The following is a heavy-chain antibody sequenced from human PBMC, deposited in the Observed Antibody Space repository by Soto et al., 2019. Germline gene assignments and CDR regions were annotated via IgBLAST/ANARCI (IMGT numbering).Heavy chain of an antibody. CDR2: IYHTGNA. CDR3: ARDFFDSSDYTTNWFDP. CDR1: VDSICNLRFY. V-gene: IGHV4-39*01. Sequence: DTLSLTCSVSVDSICNLRFYWFRFREPPGEGLEWIGSIYHTGNAYYNPSLKSRVTISVDTSKNQFSLKLTSVTAADAALYYCARDFFDSSDYTTNWFDPWGQGTLVT. D-gene: IGHD3-22*01. J-gene: IGHJ5*02.